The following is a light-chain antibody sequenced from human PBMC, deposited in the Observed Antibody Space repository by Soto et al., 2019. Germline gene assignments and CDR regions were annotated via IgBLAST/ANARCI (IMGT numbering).Light chain of an antibody. CDR2: GAS. J-gene: IGKJ1*01. Sequence: EIVLTQSPATLSLSPGERATLSCRASQSVRSYLAWYQQKPGQAPRLLIYGASSRATGIPDRFSGSGSGTDFTLTISRLEPEDFAVYYCQQYGSSSTFGQGTKVDIK. V-gene: IGKV3-20*01. CDR1: QSVRSY. CDR3: QQYGSSST.